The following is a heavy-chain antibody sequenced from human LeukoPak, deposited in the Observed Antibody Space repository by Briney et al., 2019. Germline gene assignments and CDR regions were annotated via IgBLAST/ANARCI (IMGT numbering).Heavy chain of an antibody. J-gene: IGHJ6*02. Sequence: GRSLRLSCAASGFTFSSYGMHWVRQAPGKGLEWVAVIWYDGDNKYYADSVKGRFTISRDNSKNTLYLQMNSLRAEDTAVYYCAKGDSGQFYYYYGMDVWGQGTTVTVSS. CDR1: GFTFSSYG. CDR2: IWYDGDNK. D-gene: IGHD5-24*01. V-gene: IGHV3-33*06. CDR3: AKGDSGQFYYYYGMDV.